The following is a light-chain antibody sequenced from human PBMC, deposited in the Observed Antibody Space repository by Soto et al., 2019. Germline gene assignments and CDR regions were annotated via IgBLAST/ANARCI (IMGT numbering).Light chain of an antibody. Sequence: QSVLTQPPSASGTPGQRVTISCSGSSSNIGHNTVNWYQQLPGTAPKLLIYSNNQRPSGVPDRFSGSKSGTSDSLAISGLQSEDEADYYCAAWDDSLNGWVFGGGTKLTVL. CDR2: SNN. CDR3: AAWDDSLNGWV. CDR1: SSNIGHNT. J-gene: IGLJ3*02. V-gene: IGLV1-44*01.